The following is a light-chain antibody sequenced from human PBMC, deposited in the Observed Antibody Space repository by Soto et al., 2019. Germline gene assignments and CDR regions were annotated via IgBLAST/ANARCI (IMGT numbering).Light chain of an antibody. CDR2: DTS. V-gene: IGKV3-20*01. Sequence: EIVLTQSPATLSLSPGESATLSCRASQSISNYLAWYQQKPGQAPRLLIYDTSSRATGIPARFSGSGSETDFTLSVTRPEPEDFAVYYCHQYAVSPLTFGGGTTVEIK. CDR3: HQYAVSPLT. J-gene: IGKJ4*01. CDR1: QSISNY.